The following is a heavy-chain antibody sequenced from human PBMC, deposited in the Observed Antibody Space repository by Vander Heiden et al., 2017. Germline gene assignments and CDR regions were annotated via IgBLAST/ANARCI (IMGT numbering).Heavy chain of an antibody. CDR1: GFAFSTYD. J-gene: IGHJ4*02. Sequence: VQLLESGGGLVQPGGSVRLFCAASGFAFSTYDMSWVRQAPGKGLEWVSGISGSGRSTYYADSVKGRFTISRDNSKNTLYLQMTSLRAEETAVYYCAKESNGYYIFDHWGQGTLVTVSS. D-gene: IGHD3-22*01. CDR2: ISGSGRST. V-gene: IGHV3-23*01. CDR3: AKESNGYYIFDH.